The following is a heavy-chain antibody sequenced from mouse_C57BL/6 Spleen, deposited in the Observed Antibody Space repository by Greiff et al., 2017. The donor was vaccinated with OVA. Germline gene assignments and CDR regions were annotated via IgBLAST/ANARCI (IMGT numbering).Heavy chain of an antibody. J-gene: IGHJ3*01. D-gene: IGHD2-2*01. CDR2: ISDGGSYT. CDR1: GFTFSSYA. CDR3: ARDWGVTSWFAY. Sequence: EVQLQESGGGLVKPGGSLKLSCAASGFTFSSYAMSWVRQTPEKRLEWVATISDGGSYTYYPDNVKGRFTISRDNAKNNLYLQMSHLKSEDTAMYYCARDWGVTSWFAYWGQGTLVTVSA. V-gene: IGHV5-4*01.